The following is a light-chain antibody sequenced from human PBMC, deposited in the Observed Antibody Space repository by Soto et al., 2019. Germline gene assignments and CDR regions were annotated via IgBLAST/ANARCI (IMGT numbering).Light chain of an antibody. CDR2: DVS. J-gene: IGLJ2*01. V-gene: IGLV2-14*03. CDR1: SSDVGVYNY. CDR3: SSYTSSSTLG. Sequence: QSALTQPASVAGSPGQSITISCTGTSSDVGVYNYFSWYQQHPAKAPKLMTYDVSDRPSGVSNRFSGSKSGNTASLTISGLPAEDEADYYCSSYTSSSTLGFGGGTKLTVL.